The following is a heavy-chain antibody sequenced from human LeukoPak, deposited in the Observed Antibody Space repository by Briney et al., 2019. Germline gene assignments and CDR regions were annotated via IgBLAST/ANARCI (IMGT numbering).Heavy chain of an antibody. V-gene: IGHV3-53*01. CDR2: LYIGGNT. Sequence: GGSLRLSCAASGLTVNNNYMNWVRQAPGKGLEWVSALYIGGNTYYADSVRGRFTISRDNSKNTLYLQMNSLRAEDTDIYYCMTAAGYNFGQYWGQGTLVTVSS. CDR3: MTAAGYNFGQY. J-gene: IGHJ4*02. CDR1: GLTVNNNY. D-gene: IGHD5-18*01.